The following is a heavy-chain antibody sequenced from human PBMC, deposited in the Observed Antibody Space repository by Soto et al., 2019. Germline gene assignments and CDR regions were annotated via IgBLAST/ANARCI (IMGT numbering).Heavy chain of an antibody. Sequence: GGSLRLSCAASGFTFSSYWMHWVRQAPGKGLVWVSRITTDGSGTAYADSVRGRFTISRDNAKNTLYLQMNTLRAEDTAVYYCAKVHFSGSASFDYWGQGTLVTSPQ. CDR3: AKVHFSGSASFDY. CDR1: GFTFSSYW. CDR2: ITTDGSGT. D-gene: IGHD5-12*01. J-gene: IGHJ4*02. V-gene: IGHV3-74*01.